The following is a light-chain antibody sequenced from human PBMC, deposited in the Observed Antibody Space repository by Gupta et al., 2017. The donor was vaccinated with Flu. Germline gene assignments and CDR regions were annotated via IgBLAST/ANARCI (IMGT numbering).Light chain of an antibody. CDR1: SGAVTSGHH. CDR2: DTS. CDR3: VLYGGGPRV. V-gene: IGLV7-46*01. Sequence: AVLTQEPSLTVSPGGTVTLTCASSSGAVTSGHHPYWIQQKPGQAPTALISDTSDKHAGTPVRFSGSNLGDKAALTLSGAQTADEDDYYCVLYGGGPRVLGGGTKLTVL. J-gene: IGLJ2*01.